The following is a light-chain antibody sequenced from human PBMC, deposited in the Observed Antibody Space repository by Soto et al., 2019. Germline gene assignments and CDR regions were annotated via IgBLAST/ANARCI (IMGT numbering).Light chain of an antibody. CDR2: EVT. J-gene: IGLJ1*01. Sequence: QSVLTQPSSWSGSPGQSITISCTGTIGDIGSYNRVSWYQQHPGKAPKLIIYEVTDRPSGVSNRFSGSKSGNTASLTISGLQAEDEAEYYCSSYTNINTRACVFGTGTKVTVL. CDR3: SSYTNINTRACV. V-gene: IGLV2-14*01. CDR1: IGDIGSYNR.